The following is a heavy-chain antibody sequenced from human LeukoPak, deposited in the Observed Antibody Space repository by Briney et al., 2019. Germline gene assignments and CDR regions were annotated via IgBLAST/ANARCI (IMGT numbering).Heavy chain of an antibody. CDR3: AKEASTFDFDY. J-gene: IGHJ4*02. D-gene: IGHD3-3*02. V-gene: IGHV3-30*02. Sequence: PGGSLRLSCAASGFTFSNSGMHWVRQAPGKGLEGVAFIHFDGDNKYFADSVKGRFTISRDNSKNTLFLQMNSLRAEDTAVYYCAKEASTFDFDYWGQGTLVTVSS. CDR2: IHFDGDNK. CDR1: GFTFSNSG.